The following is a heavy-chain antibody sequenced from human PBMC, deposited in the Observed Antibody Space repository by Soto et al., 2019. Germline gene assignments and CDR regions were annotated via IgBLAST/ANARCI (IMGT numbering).Heavy chain of an antibody. V-gene: IGHV3-30-3*01. CDR2: ISYDGSNK. CDR1: GFTFSSYA. Sequence: PGGSLRLSCAASGFTFSSYAMHWVRQAPGKGLEWVAVISYDGSNKYYADSVKGRFTISRDNSKNTLYLQMNSLRAEDTAVYYCARVGWYSSGWPDIPFDYWGQGTLVTVSS. D-gene: IGHD6-19*01. CDR3: ARVGWYSSGWPDIPFDY. J-gene: IGHJ4*02.